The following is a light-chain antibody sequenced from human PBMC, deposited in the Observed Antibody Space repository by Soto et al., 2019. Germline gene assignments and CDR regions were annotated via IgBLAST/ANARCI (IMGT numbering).Light chain of an antibody. J-gene: IGLJ1*01. CDR1: NNDVGGYKL. CDR3: CSYAGSSTYV. V-gene: IGLV2-23*01. Sequence: QSALTQPASVSGSPGQSITISCTGTNNDVGGYKLVSWYQQHPGKVPKVVIYEGSKRPSGVSYRFSASKSGNTASLAISGLQAEDEADYYCCSYAGSSTYVFGSGTKLTVL. CDR2: EGS.